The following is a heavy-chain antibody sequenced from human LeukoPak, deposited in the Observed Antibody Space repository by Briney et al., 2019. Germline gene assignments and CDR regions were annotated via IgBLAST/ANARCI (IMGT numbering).Heavy chain of an antibody. D-gene: IGHD3-10*01. CDR1: GGSISSYY. Sequence: SETLSLTCTVSGGSISSYYWSWIRQPPGKGLEWIGYIYYSGSTNYNPSLKSRVIISVDTSKNQFSLKLSSVTAADTAVYYCARVAGSYQYYFDYWGQGTLVTVSS. V-gene: IGHV4-59*01. CDR3: ARVAGSYQYYFDY. J-gene: IGHJ4*02. CDR2: IYYSGST.